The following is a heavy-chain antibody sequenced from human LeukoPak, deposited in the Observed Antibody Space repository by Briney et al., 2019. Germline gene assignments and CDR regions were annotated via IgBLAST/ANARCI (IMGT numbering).Heavy chain of an antibody. Sequence: SETLSLTCAVSGVSISGSYYYWGWIRQPPGKGLEWIGNIYYSGSTNHNPSLKSRVTMSVDKSKNQLSLKLSSVTAADTAMYYCARGAYHYGSGSYYFDYWGQGTLVTVSS. CDR1: GVSISGSYYY. D-gene: IGHD3-10*01. V-gene: IGHV4-39*07. CDR3: ARGAYHYGSGSYYFDY. J-gene: IGHJ4*02. CDR2: IYYSGST.